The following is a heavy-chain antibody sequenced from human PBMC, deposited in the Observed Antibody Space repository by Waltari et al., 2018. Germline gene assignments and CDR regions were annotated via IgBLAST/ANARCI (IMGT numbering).Heavy chain of an antibody. J-gene: IGHJ6*02. V-gene: IGHV4-34*02. D-gene: IGHD2-15*01. CDR2: INHAGDT. Sequence: QVQLQQWGAGLLQSSETLSLTCAVYGGSFSGYYWGWVRQPPGKGLEWIGEINHAGDTNQNPSLRSRVTMSADTSKSQFSLKLNSVTAADTAVYYCVRLEDCTGPGGHCYSGDPFALDVWGQGTTVTVSS. CDR1: GGSFSGYY. CDR3: VRLEDCTGPGGHCYSGDPFALDV.